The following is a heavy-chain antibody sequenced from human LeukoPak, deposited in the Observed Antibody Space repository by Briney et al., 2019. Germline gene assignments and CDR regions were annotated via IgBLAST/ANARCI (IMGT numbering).Heavy chain of an antibody. CDR3: TTQLLYEHNFDY. CDR2: IKSNTDGGTT. J-gene: IGHJ4*02. D-gene: IGHD2-2*02. Sequence: GGSLRLSCAASGFTFSDAWMSWVRQTPGKGLEWVGRIKSNTDGGTTDFAAPVKGSFTISRDDSENALYLQMNSLKTEDTAVYYCTTQLLYEHNFDYWGQGTLVTVSS. CDR1: GFTFSDAW. V-gene: IGHV3-15*01.